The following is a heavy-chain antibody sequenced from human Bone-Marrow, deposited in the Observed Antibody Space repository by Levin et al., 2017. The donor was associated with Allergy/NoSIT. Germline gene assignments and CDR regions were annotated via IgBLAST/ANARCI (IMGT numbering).Heavy chain of an antibody. Sequence: PSETLSLTCTVSGGSISSGGYYWSWIRQHPGKGLEWIGYIYYSGSTYYNPSLKSRVTISVDTSKNQFSLKLSSVTAADTAVYYCARVPNQNYDFWSGYPKTLFDYWGQGTLVTVSS. V-gene: IGHV4-31*03. D-gene: IGHD3-3*01. CDR1: GGSISSGGYY. CDR3: ARVPNQNYDFWSGYPKTLFDY. J-gene: IGHJ4*02. CDR2: IYYSGST.